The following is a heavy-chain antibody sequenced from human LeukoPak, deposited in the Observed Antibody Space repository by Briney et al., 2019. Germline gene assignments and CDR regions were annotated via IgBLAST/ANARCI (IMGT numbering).Heavy chain of an antibody. CDR1: GGTFSSYA. D-gene: IGHD2-2*01. CDR2: IIPIFGTA. J-gene: IGHJ4*02. V-gene: IGHV1-69*13. CDR3: AREVYCSSTSCDPDY. Sequence: VASVKVSCKASGGTFSSYAISWVRQAPGQGLEWMGGIIPIFGTANYGQKFQGRVTITADESTSTAYMELSSLRSEDTAVYYCAREVYCSSTSCDPDYWGQGTLVTVSS.